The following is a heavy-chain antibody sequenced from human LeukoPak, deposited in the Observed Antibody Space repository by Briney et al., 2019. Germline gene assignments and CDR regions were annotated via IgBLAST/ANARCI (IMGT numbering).Heavy chain of an antibody. CDR1: GGSFSGYY. CDR3: ARHLRAIVSGSYYYSDY. J-gene: IGHJ4*02. V-gene: IGHV4-34*01. D-gene: IGHD1-26*01. Sequence: SETLSLTCAVYGGSFSGYYWSWIRQPPGKGLEWIGEINHSGSTNYNPSLKSRVTISVDTSKNQFSLKLSSVTAADTAVYYCARHLRAIVSGSYYYSDYWGQGTLVTVSS. CDR2: INHSGST.